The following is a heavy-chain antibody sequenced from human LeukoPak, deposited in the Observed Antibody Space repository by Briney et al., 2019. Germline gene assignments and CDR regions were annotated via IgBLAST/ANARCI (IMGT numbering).Heavy chain of an antibody. Sequence: ASVKVSCKPSGYTFTSYDIIWVRQATGQGLEWMGWMNPNSGNTGSAQRFQGRITMTRDTSISTAYMELSSLRSEDTAVYYCARGPLVRLPSSFDPWGQGTLVTVSS. CDR1: GYTFTSYD. CDR3: ARGPLVRLPSSFDP. CDR2: MNPNSGNT. V-gene: IGHV1-8*01. D-gene: IGHD3-16*02. J-gene: IGHJ5*02.